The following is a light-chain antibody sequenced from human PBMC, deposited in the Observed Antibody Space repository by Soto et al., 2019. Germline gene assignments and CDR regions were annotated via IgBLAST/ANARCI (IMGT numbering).Light chain of an antibody. CDR2: GAS. CDR1: QSVSSN. CDR3: QPYNNWPFWT. J-gene: IGKJ1*01. V-gene: IGKV3-15*01. Sequence: EIVMTQSPATLSVSPGERATLSCRASQSVSSNLAWYQQKPGQAPRLLIYGASTRATGIPARFSGSGSGTEFPLPIRSLQSEDFAVYYCQPYNNWPFWTFGQGNKVEIK.